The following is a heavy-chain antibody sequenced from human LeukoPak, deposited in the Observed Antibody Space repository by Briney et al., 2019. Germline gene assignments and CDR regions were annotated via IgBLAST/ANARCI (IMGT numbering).Heavy chain of an antibody. D-gene: IGHD3-22*01. J-gene: IGHJ5*02. V-gene: IGHV3-64D*06. CDR3: APSPYYYESSGYSA. CDR2: ISSNGGST. Sequence: GSLRLSCSASGFTFSSYAMHWVRQAPGKGLEYFSAISSNGGSTYYADSVKGRFTISRDNSKNTLYLQMSSLRAEDTAVYYCAPSPYYYESSGYSAWGQGTLVTVSS. CDR1: GFTFSSYA.